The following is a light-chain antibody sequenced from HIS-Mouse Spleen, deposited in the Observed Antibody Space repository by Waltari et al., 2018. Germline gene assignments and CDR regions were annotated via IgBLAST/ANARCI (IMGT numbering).Light chain of an antibody. CDR3: QSADSSGTHVV. V-gene: IGLV3-25*03. Sequence: SYELTQPPSVSVSPGQTARITCSGDALPKQYAYWYQQKPGQAPVLVIYKDSERPSGIPERFSGYSSGTTVTLTISGVQAEDEADYYCQSADSSGTHVVFGGGTKLTVL. J-gene: IGLJ2*01. CDR2: KDS. CDR1: ALPKQY.